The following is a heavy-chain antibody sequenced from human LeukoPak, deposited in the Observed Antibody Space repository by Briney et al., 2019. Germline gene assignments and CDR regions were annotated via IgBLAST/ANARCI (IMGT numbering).Heavy chain of an antibody. CDR2: ISAYNGNT. D-gene: IGHD3-10*01. CDR1: GYTFTSYG. J-gene: IGHJ5*02. CDR3: ARGLLYREYYYGSGSSEGWFDP. V-gene: IGHV1-18*01. Sequence: ASVKVSCKASGYTFTSYGISWVRQAPGQGLEWMGWISAYNGNTNYAQKLQGRVTMTTDTSTSTAYMELRSLRSDDTAVYYCARGLLYREYYYGSGSSEGWFDPWGQGTLVTVSS.